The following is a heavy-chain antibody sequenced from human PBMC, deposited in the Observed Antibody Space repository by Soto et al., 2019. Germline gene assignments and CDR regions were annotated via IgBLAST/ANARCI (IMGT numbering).Heavy chain of an antibody. CDR2: ISASGGTT. V-gene: IGHV3-23*01. D-gene: IGHD3-3*01. J-gene: IGHJ4*02. CDR1: GFTFNTYA. Sequence: DVQLLESGGGLEQPGGSLRLSCAASGFTFNTYAMRWVRQAPGTGLECVSAISASGGTTYYADSVKGGFTISRDNSKNNVYLQINGLRAEDTAVYYCAKVFRIYYLDYWGQGTLVTVSS. CDR3: AKVFRIYYLDY.